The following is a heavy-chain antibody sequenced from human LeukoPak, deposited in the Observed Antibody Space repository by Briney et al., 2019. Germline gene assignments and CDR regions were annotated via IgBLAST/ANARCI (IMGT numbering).Heavy chain of an antibody. V-gene: IGHV1-2*06. CDR3: ARGYCSGGSCYLVENWFDF. J-gene: IGHJ5*01. D-gene: IGHD2-15*01. Sequence: ASVKVCCKASGYTFSDYYMYWLRQAPGEGLEWMGRINPKSSDTNYAQNFQGRVTMTRDTSMNTAYMELSRLRSDDTAVYFCARGYCSGGSCYLVENWFDFWGQGTLVTVSS. CDR2: INPKSSDT. CDR1: GYTFSDYY.